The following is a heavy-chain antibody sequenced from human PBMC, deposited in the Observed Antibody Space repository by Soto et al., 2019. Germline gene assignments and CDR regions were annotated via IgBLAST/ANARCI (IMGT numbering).Heavy chain of an antibody. CDR3: ATGRHTITMVRDDAFDI. D-gene: IGHD3-10*01. J-gene: IGHJ3*02. CDR1: GFTFSSYG. CDR2: ISYDGSNK. Sequence: GGSLRLSCAASGFTFSSYGMHWVRQAPGKGLEWVAVISYDGSNKYYADSVKGRFTISRDNSKNTLYLQMNSLRAEDTAVYYCATGRHTITMVRDDAFDIWGQGTMVTVSS. V-gene: IGHV3-30*03.